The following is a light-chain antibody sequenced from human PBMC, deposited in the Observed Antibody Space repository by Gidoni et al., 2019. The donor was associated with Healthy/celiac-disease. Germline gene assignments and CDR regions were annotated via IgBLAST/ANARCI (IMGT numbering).Light chain of an antibody. Sequence: QSVLTQPPSVSGAPGQRVTISCTGSSPNIGAGYDVHWFQQLPGTAPKLLIYGNSKRPSGVPDRFSGSKSGTSASLAITGLQAEDEADYYCQSYDSSLSGSGVFGGGTKLTVL. CDR2: GNS. CDR3: QSYDSSLSGSGV. V-gene: IGLV1-40*01. CDR1: SPNIGAGYD. J-gene: IGLJ2*01.